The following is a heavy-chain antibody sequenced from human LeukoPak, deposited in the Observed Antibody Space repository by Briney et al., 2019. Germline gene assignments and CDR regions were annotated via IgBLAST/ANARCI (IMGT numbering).Heavy chain of an antibody. CDR3: ARDRTIAVAGMGYYYYMDV. CDR1: GFTFSSYW. D-gene: IGHD6-19*01. Sequence: GGSLRLSCAASGFTFSSYWMSWVRQAPGKGLEWVANVKQDGSEKYYVDSVKGRFTISRDNAKNSLYLQMNSLRAEDTAVYCCARDRTIAVAGMGYYYYMDVWGKGTTVTVSS. V-gene: IGHV3-7*01. CDR2: VKQDGSEK. J-gene: IGHJ6*03.